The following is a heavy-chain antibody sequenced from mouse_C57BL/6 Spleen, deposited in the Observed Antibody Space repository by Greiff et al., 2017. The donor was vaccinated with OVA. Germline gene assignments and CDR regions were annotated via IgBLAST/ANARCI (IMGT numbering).Heavy chain of an antibody. Sequence: VQLQQSGPELVKPGASVKISCKASGYAFSSSWMNWVKQRPGKGLEWIGRIYPGDGDTNYNGKFKGKATLTADKSSSTAYMQLSSLTSEDSAVYFCAIPRRSNYVDDWGQGTTLTVSS. CDR1: GYAFSSSW. CDR3: AIPRRSNYVDD. D-gene: IGHD1-1*01. CDR2: IYPGDGDT. J-gene: IGHJ2*01. V-gene: IGHV1-82*01.